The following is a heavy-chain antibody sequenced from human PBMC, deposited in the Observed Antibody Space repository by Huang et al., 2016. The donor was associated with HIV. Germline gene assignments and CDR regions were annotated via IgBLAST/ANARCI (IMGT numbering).Heavy chain of an antibody. Sequence: VQLVQSGAEVKKPGESLKISCKGSGYSFSSYWIAWGRQMPGKGLEWMGIICPVESETPYSPSFEGQVTISADKSIGTAYLQWSSLKASDTAMYYCARRFSSSSGYFDYWGQGSLVTVSS. V-gene: IGHV5-51*01. CDR3: ARRFSSSSGYFDY. J-gene: IGHJ4*02. CDR2: ICPVESET. D-gene: IGHD6-6*01. CDR1: GYSFSSYW.